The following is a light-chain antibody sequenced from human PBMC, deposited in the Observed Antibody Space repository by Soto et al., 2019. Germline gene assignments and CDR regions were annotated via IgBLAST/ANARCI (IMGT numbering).Light chain of an antibody. Sequence: DIQMTPSPSSLSASVGDRVTITCRASQGIGNYLAWYQHKPGKVPKLLIYGASTLQSRVPSRFSGGGSGTEFTLTISGLQIEDLATYYCQVYNNGPPAFGQGTRLEIK. CDR2: GAS. CDR1: QGIGNY. V-gene: IGKV1-27*01. J-gene: IGKJ5*01. CDR3: QVYNNGPPA.